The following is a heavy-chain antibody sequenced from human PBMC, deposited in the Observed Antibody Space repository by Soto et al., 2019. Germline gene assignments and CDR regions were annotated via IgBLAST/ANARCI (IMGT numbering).Heavy chain of an antibody. V-gene: IGHV3-30-3*01. Sequence: QVQLVESGGGVVQPGRSLRLSCAASGFTFSSYAMHWVRQAPGKGLEWVAVISYDGSNKYYADSVKGRFTISRDNSKNTLYLQMNSLRAEDTAVYYCAREAMDIVATNPVTSTYYFDYWGQGTLVTVSS. CDR1: GFTFSSYA. CDR3: AREAMDIVATNPVTSTYYFDY. D-gene: IGHD5-12*01. J-gene: IGHJ4*02. CDR2: ISYDGSNK.